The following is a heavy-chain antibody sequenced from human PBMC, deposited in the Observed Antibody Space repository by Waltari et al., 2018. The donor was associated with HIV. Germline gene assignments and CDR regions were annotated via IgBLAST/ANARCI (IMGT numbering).Heavy chain of an antibody. CDR1: GFTFSRYA. Sequence: EEQLVESGGGLVQPGGSLRLSCAASGFTFSRYAVTWVRQAPGKGLEWIADSSSESTNIQYADSGKGRFTVSRDNAEESLYLEMNSLRDEDTAVYYCARDTLNFYFGLDVWGQGTTVTVSS. CDR2: SSSESTNI. V-gene: IGHV3-48*02. D-gene: IGHD2-15*01. J-gene: IGHJ6*02. CDR3: ARDTLNFYFGLDV.